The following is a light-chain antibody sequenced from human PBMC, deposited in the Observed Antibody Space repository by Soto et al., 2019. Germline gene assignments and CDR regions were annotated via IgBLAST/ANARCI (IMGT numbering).Light chain of an antibody. CDR3: HQYDTYSPTT. J-gene: IGKJ4*01. V-gene: IGKV1-5*03. Sequence: DIQMTQSPSTLSASVGDRVTITCRASQSISSWLAWYQQKPGKAPKLLIYKASSLESGVPSRFSGSGSGTEFTLTISSLQPDDFATYYCHQYDTYSPTTFGGGTKVEIK. CDR2: KAS. CDR1: QSISSW.